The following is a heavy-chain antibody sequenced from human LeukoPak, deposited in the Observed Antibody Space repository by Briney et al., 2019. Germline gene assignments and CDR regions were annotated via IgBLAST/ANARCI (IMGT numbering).Heavy chain of an antibody. CDR2: ISGDGGST. CDR1: GFTVSDKY. V-gene: IGHV3-43*02. J-gene: IGHJ4*02. Sequence: GGSLRLSCAASGFTVSDKYLGWVRQAPGKGLEWVSLISGDGGSTFYADSVRGRFTISRDNSKNSLSLQMSSLRSEDTALYFCARESERSGWYDYWGQGTLVTVSS. CDR3: ARESERSGWYDY. D-gene: IGHD6-13*01.